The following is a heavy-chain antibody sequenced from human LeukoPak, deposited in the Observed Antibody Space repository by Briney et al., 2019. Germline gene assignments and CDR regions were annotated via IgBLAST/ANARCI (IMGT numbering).Heavy chain of an antibody. J-gene: IGHJ4*02. CDR1: GGSISSYY. V-gene: IGHV4-4*07. D-gene: IGHD1-7*01. CDR2: IYTSGST. Sequence: SETLSLTCTVSGGSISSYYWSWIRQPAGKGLEWIGRIYTSGSTNYNPSLKSRVTMSVDTSKNQFSLKLSSVTAADTAVYYCARTGRDNWNFMGYFDYWGQGTLVTVSS. CDR3: ARTGRDNWNFMGYFDY.